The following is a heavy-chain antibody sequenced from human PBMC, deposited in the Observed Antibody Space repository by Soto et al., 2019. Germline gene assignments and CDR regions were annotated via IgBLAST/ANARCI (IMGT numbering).Heavy chain of an antibody. CDR3: ERETEDLISIFDY. CDR1: GFTFTRYS. CDR2: ISSTTNYI. V-gene: IGHV3-21*06. Sequence: EVQLVESGGGLVKPGGSLRLSCAASGFTFTRYSMNWVRQAPGKGLEWVSSISSTTNYIYYGVSMKGRFTISRDNAKNSLCLQMNSLGAGDTAVYYCERETEDLISIFDYWRPGALGCVSS. J-gene: IGHJ4*02.